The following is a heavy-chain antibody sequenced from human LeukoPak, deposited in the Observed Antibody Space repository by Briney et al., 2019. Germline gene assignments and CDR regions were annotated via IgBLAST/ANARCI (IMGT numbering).Heavy chain of an antibody. J-gene: IGHJ4*02. CDR3: ARRFGEGAIDY. Sequence: GGSLRLSCAASGFTFSTYSMNWVRQAPGKGLEWVSFISTSSSYIYYADSVKGRFTISRDNSKNSLYLQMNSLRAEDTAVYYCARRFGEGAIDYWGQGTLVTVSS. V-gene: IGHV3-21*01. CDR1: GFTFSTYS. CDR2: ISTSSSYI. D-gene: IGHD3-10*01.